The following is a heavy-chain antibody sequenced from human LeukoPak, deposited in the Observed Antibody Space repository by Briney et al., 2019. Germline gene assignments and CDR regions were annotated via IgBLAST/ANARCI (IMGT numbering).Heavy chain of an antibody. J-gene: IGHJ4*02. CDR2: INPSGGST. CDR1: GYTFTSYY. D-gene: IGHD2-2*01. Sequence: ASVKVSCKASGYTFTSYYMHWVRQAPGQGLEWMGIINPSGGSTSYAQKFQGRVTMTRDTSTSTVYMGLSSLRSEDTAVYYCARDILAPCSSTSCPGYYSDYWGQGTLVTVSS. CDR3: ARDILAPCSSTSCPGYYSDY. V-gene: IGHV1-46*01.